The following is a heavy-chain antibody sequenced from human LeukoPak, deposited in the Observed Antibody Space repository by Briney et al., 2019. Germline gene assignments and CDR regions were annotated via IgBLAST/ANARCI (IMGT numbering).Heavy chain of an antibody. J-gene: IGHJ4*02. CDR3: AKDSAYYWFDY. CDR1: GFTFSSYG. Sequence: PGGSLRLSCAASGFTFSSYGMHWVRQAPGKGLEWVALISYNGGNKYSADSVKGRFTISRDNSKNTLYLQMNSLRDEDTAVYYCAKDSAYYWFDYWGQGTLVTVSS. CDR2: ISYNGGNK. D-gene: IGHD3-9*01. V-gene: IGHV3-30*18.